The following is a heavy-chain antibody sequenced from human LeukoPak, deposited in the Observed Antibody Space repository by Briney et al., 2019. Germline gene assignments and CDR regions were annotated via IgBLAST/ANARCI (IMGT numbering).Heavy chain of an antibody. CDR1: GFTFSSYA. V-gene: IGHV3-30*04. Sequence: GGSLRLSCAASGFTFSSYAMHWVRQAPGKGLEWVAVISYDGSNKYYADSVKGRLTISRDNSKNTLYLQMNSLRAEDTAVYYCARDYIELMVAANSNYYYYYMDVWGKGTTVTVSS. CDR3: ARDYIELMVAANSNYYYYYMDV. CDR2: ISYDGSNK. D-gene: IGHD2-15*01. J-gene: IGHJ6*03.